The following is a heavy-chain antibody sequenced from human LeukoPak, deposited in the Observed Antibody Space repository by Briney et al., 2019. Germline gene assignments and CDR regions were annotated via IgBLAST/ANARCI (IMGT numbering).Heavy chain of an antibody. CDR2: IYSSGST. V-gene: IGHV4-61*02. CDR3: ARGLTAMSVVAIDF. Sequence: SETLSLTCTVAGGSISSGSYYWGWIRQPAGKGLEWIGRIYSSGSTNYNPSLKTRVTISVDTSKNQFSLKLSSVTAADTAVYYCARGLTAMSVVAIDFWGQGTLVTVSS. J-gene: IGHJ4*02. CDR1: GGSISSGSYY. D-gene: IGHD2-2*01.